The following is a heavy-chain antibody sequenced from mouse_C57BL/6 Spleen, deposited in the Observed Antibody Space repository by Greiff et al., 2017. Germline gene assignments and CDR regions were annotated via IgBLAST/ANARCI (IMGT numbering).Heavy chain of an antibody. Sequence: QVQLQQPGAELVKPGASVKVSCKASGYTFTSYWMHWVKQRPGQGLEWIGRIHPSDSDTNYNQKFKGKATLTVDKASSTAYMQLSSLTSEYSAVYCGASPLGGSPWFAYWGQGTLVTVSA. D-gene: IGHD1-1*01. CDR1: GYTFTSYW. CDR3: ASPLGGSPWFAY. V-gene: IGHV1-74*01. J-gene: IGHJ3*01. CDR2: IHPSDSDT.